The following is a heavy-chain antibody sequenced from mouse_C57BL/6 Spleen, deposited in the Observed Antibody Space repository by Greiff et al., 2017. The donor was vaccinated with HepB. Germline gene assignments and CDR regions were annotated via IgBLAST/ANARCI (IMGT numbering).Heavy chain of an antibody. CDR2: ISYDGSN. Sequence: DVQLQESGPGLVKPSQSLSLTCSVTGYSITSGYYWNWIRQFPGNKLEWMGYISYDGSNNYNPSLKNRISITRDTSKNQFFLKLNSVTTEDTATYYCARGSYYGYDEGYAMDYWGQGTSVTVSS. CDR3: ARGSYYGYDEGYAMDY. V-gene: IGHV3-6*01. J-gene: IGHJ4*01. CDR1: GYSITSGYY. D-gene: IGHD2-9*01.